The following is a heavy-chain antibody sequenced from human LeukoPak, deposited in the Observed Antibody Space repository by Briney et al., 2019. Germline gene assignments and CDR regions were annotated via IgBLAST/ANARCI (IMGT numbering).Heavy chain of an antibody. Sequence: GGSLRLSCAASGFTVSSNYMSWVRQAPGKGLEWVAFIRYDGSNKYYADSVKGRFTISRDNAKNSLYLQMNSLRAEDTAVYYCARGIAAAGSGNWFDPWGQGTLVTVSS. D-gene: IGHD6-13*01. CDR1: GFTVSSNY. V-gene: IGHV3-30*02. CDR3: ARGIAAAGSGNWFDP. J-gene: IGHJ5*02. CDR2: IRYDGSNK.